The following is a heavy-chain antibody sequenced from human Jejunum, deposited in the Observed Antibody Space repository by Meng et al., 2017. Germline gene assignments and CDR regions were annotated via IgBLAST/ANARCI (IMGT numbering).Heavy chain of an antibody. CDR2: IDPNSGGT. CDR3: ARVGIGSIRISCNGY. Sequence: QGQLVQVGAEVKKPGASVKVSCKASGYTFTGHYMHWVRQAPGQGLEWMGRIDPNSGGTNYAQKFRGRVSMTRDTSISTVYMELSSLRSDDTAVYYCARVGIGSIRISCNGYWGQGTLVTVSS. V-gene: IGHV1-2*06. D-gene: IGHD2-2*01. J-gene: IGHJ4*02. CDR1: GYTFTGHY.